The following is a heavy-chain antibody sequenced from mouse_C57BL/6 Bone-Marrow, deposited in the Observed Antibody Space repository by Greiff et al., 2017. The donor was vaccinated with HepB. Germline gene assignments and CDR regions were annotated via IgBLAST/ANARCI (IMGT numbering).Heavy chain of an antibody. CDR1: EYEFPSHD. J-gene: IGHJ4*01. D-gene: IGHD2-4*01. CDR3: ARRVMITTNYAMDY. Sequence: EVKLVESGGGLVQPGESLKLSCESNEYEFPSHDMSWVRKTPEKRLELVAAINSDGGSTYYPDTMERRFIISRDNTKKTLYLQMSSLRSVDTALYYCARRVMITTNYAMDYWGQGTSVTVSS. CDR2: INSDGGST. V-gene: IGHV5-2*03.